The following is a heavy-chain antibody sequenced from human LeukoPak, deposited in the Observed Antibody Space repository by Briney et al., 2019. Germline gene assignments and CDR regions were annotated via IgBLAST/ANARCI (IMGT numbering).Heavy chain of an antibody. V-gene: IGHV4-39*07. J-gene: IGHJ4*02. CDR3: ARAVRDSSSWVDY. Sequence: PSETLSLTCTVSGGSISSSSYYWGWIRQPPGKGLEWIGSIYYSGSTYYNPSLKSRVTISVDTSKNQYSLKLSSVTAADTAVYYCARAVRDSSSWVDYWGQGTLVTVSS. CDR2: IYYSGST. D-gene: IGHD6-13*01. CDR1: GGSISSSSYY.